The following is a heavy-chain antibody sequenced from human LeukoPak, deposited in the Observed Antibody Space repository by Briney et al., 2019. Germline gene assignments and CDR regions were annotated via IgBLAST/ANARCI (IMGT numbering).Heavy chain of an antibody. Sequence: KSGGSLRLSCAASGFTFSSYSVNWVRQAPGKGLEWVSSISSSSSYIYYADSVKGRFTISRDNAKNSLYLQMNSLRAEDTAVYYCARRLCSGGSCYPFDYWGQGTLVTVSS. CDR1: GFTFSSYS. CDR2: ISSSSSYI. J-gene: IGHJ4*02. D-gene: IGHD2-15*01. V-gene: IGHV3-21*01. CDR3: ARRLCSGGSCYPFDY.